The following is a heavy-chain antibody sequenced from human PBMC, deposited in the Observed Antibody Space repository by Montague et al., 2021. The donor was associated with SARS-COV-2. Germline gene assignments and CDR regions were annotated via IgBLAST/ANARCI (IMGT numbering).Heavy chain of an antibody. Sequence: PALVKPTQTLTLTCTFSGFSLSTSGMCVSWIRQPPGKALERLARIDWDDDKYYSTSLKTRLTISKDTSKNQVFLTMTNMDPVDTATYYCARRTYDILTGYDYGMDVWGQGTTVTVSS. D-gene: IGHD3-9*01. V-gene: IGHV2-70*11. CDR2: IDWDDDK. J-gene: IGHJ6*02. CDR3: ARRTYDILTGYDYGMDV. CDR1: GFSLSTSGMC.